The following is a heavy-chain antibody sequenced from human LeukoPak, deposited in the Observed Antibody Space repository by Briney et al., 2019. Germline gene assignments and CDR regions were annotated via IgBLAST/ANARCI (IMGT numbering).Heavy chain of an antibody. CDR2: IWYDGSNK. CDR1: GFTFSTYG. V-gene: IGHV3-33*01. Sequence: GGSLRLSCAASGFTFSTYGMHWVRQAPGKGLEWVALIWYDGSNKYYADSVKGRFTISRDNSKNTLYLQMNSLRAEDTAVYYCARASIVGATTKTDYWGQGTLVTVSS. D-gene: IGHD1-26*01. J-gene: IGHJ4*02. CDR3: ARASIVGATTKTDY.